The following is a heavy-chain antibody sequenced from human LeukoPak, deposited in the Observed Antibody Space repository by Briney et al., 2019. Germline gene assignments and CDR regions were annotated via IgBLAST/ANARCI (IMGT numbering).Heavy chain of an antibody. D-gene: IGHD3-9*01. CDR1: GFTFSRRA. Sequence: GGSLRLSCAASGFTFSRRAVHWVRQAPGKGLEWVAVISYDGRNKYYADSVKGRFTISRDNSKNTLYLQMNSLRAEDTAVYYCARDFGWLSGFDNWGQGTLVTVSS. V-gene: IGHV3-30*04. CDR2: ISYDGRNK. J-gene: IGHJ4*02. CDR3: ARDFGWLSGFDN.